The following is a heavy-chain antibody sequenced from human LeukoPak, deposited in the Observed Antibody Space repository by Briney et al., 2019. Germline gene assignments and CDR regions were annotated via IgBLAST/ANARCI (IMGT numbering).Heavy chain of an antibody. Sequence: ASVKVSCKASGYTFTSYGISWVRQAPGQGLEWMGWISAYNGNTNYAQKLQGRVTMTTDTSTSTAYMELRSLRSDDTAVYYCATPARRRILDYYYYGTDVWGQGTTVTVSS. V-gene: IGHV1-18*01. CDR1: GYTFTSYG. CDR3: ATPARRRILDYYYYGTDV. CDR2: ISAYNGNT. J-gene: IGHJ6*02. D-gene: IGHD1-14*01.